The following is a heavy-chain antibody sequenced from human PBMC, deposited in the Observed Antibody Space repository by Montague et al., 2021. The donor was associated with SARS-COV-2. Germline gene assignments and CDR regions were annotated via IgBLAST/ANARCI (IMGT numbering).Heavy chain of an antibody. CDR2: IRTTGHT. J-gene: IGHJ4*02. CDR3: ARFRSGTLEFDF. D-gene: IGHD1-26*01. V-gene: IGHV4-61*02. Sequence: TLSLTCTVSGASISTGIYYWSWIRQPAGKGLEWIGRIRTTGHTDYNSSLESRVSMSVDTSTNQFSLSLTSVTAADTAVYFCARFRSGTLEFDFWGQGTLVPVSS. CDR1: GASISTGIYY.